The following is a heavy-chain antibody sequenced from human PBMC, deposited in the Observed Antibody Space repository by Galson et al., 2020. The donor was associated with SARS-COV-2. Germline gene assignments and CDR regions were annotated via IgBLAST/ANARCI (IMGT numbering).Heavy chain of an antibody. CDR1: GFIFDDYA. V-gene: IGHV3-9*01. J-gene: IGHJ4*02. CDR3: AKGVYMVQGGLPLDS. CDR2: ISWDSGNI. Sequence: GGSLRLSCEASGFIFDDYAMHWVRLGPTEGLEWVSSISWDSGNIAYASSVRGRFTISRDNARNSLYLQMNSLRPDDTALYYFAKGVYMVQGGLPLDSWGQGTLVTVSA. D-gene: IGHD3-10*01.